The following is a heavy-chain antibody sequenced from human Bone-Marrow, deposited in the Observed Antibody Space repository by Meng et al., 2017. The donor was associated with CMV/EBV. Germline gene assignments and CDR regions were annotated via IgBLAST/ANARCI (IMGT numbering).Heavy chain of an antibody. CDR1: GFTFSSSW. CDR3: ARDRGYSNRGANWFDP. Sequence: GESLKISCAASGFTFSSSWMSWVRQAPGKGLECVANINQDGSEKYYVDSVKGRFTISRDNAKNSLYLQMNSLRAEDTALYHCARDRGYSNRGANWFDPWGQGTLVTVSS. J-gene: IGHJ5*02. CDR2: INQDGSEK. D-gene: IGHD4-11*01. V-gene: IGHV3-7*03.